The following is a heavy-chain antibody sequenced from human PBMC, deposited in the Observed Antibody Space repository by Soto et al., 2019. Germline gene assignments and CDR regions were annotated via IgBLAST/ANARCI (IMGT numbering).Heavy chain of an antibody. J-gene: IGHJ4*01. Sequence: GGSLRLSCAASGFTFSNYDMHWVRQAPDKGLEWVAVISYDGSNKNYADSVKGRFTISRDNAKSTVYLQMNSLRAEDTAVYYCAKEGMVTTPPYYFDYWGQGTLVTVSS. CDR3: AKEGMVTTPPYYFDY. V-gene: IGHV3-30*18. CDR2: ISYDGSNK. CDR1: GFTFSNYD. D-gene: IGHD5-18*01.